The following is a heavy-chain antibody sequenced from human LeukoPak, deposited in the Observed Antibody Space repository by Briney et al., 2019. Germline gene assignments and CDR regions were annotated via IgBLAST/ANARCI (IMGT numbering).Heavy chain of an antibody. Sequence: PGRSLRLSCTASGFTFGDYAMSWVRQAPGKGLEWVGCIRSKAYGGTTEYAASVKGRFTISRDDSKSIAYLQMNSLKTEDTAVYYCTRPVTYSGWYVSSFDYWGQGTLVTVSS. CDR1: GFTFGDYA. CDR2: IRSKAYGGTT. D-gene: IGHD6-19*01. CDR3: TRPVTYSGWYVSSFDY. J-gene: IGHJ4*02. V-gene: IGHV3-49*04.